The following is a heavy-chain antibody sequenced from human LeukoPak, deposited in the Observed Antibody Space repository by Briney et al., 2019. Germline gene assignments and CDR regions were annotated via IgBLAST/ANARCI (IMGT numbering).Heavy chain of an antibody. V-gene: IGHV3-30*03. J-gene: IGHJ3*02. CDR1: GFTFSTYG. Sequence: PGGSLRLSCAASGFTFSTYGMHWFRQAPGKGLEWVAVISYDGGNKYYADSVKGRFTISRDNSKNTLYLQMNSLRAEDRAVYYCAGFGEPSLAFDIWGQGTMVTVSS. CDR2: ISYDGGNK. D-gene: IGHD3-10*01. CDR3: AGFGEPSLAFDI.